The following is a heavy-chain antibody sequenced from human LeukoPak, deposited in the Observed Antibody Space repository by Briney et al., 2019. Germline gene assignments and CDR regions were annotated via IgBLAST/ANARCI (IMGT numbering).Heavy chain of an antibody. CDR1: GGSFSGYY. D-gene: IGHD3-22*01. Sequence: SETLSLTCAVYGGSFSGYYWSWIRQPPGKGLEWIGEINHSGSTNYNPSLKSRVTISVDTSKNQFSPKLSSVTAADTAVYYCARVTMIVVVNRFDPWGQGTLVTVSS. CDR2: INHSGST. CDR3: ARVTMIVVVNRFDP. V-gene: IGHV4-34*01. J-gene: IGHJ5*02.